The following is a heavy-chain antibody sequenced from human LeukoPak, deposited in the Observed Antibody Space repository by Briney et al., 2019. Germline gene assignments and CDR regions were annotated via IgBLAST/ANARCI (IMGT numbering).Heavy chain of an antibody. CDR3: TKGIVGASTDWFDP. J-gene: IGHJ5*02. Sequence: GGSLRLSCAASGFAFSYAWMNWVRQAPGKGLEWVGRIKSREDGGTTDYAAPVKDRFTISRDDSKNMVYLQMNSLNTEDTAVYYCTKGIVGASTDWFDPWGQGTLVTVSS. V-gene: IGHV3-15*01. CDR2: IKSREDGGTT. CDR1: GFAFSYAW. D-gene: IGHD1-26*01.